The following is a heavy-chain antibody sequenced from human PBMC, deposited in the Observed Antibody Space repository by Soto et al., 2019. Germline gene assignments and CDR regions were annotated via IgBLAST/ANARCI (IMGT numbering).Heavy chain of an antibody. CDR3: ARVLAVERTILTGYYNSYGMDV. D-gene: IGHD3-9*01. J-gene: IGHJ6*02. CDR1: GGSISSSNW. CDR2: INHSGST. V-gene: IGHV4-4*02. Sequence: SETLSLTCAASGGSISSSNWWSWVRQPPGKGLEWIGEINHSGSTNYNPSLKSRVTISVDTSKNQFSPKLSSVTAADTAVYYCARVLAVERTILTGYYNSYGMDVWGQGTTVTVSS.